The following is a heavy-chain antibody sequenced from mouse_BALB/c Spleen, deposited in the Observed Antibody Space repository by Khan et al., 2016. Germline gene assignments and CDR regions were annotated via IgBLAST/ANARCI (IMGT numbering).Heavy chain of an antibody. V-gene: IGHV5-6-3*01. CDR2: ITSNGGST. Sequence: EVELVESGGGLVQPGGSLKLSCAASGFTFSTYGMSWVRQTPDKRLELVATITSNGGSTYYPDRVQGRFTISRDNAKNTLYLQMSSLKAEDTAMYYCARENYRYYFDYWGQGTTLTVSS. D-gene: IGHD2-14*01. J-gene: IGHJ2*01. CDR1: GFTFSTYG. CDR3: ARENYRYYFDY.